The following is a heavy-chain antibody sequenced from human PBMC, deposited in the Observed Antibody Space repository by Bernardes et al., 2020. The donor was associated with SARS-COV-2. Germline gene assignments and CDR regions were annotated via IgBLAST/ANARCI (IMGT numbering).Heavy chain of an antibody. CDR1: GDTFTSYA. V-gene: IGHV1-69*13. Sequence: SLKVSCKASGDTFTSYAFTWVRQAPGQGLEWMGRIIPRFGSTTYAQNFQGRVTITADESSSTAYMELSSLRSEDTALYYCAREPIAARPGIWFDPWGQGGELEGGVTSTADESSGAAYMGRSRLGAEEAAVYYGARGRMAGGAGGWCDPWGQGTLVTVSS. CDR3: AREPIAARPGIWFDPWGQGGELEGGVTSTADESSGAAYMGRSRLGAEEAAVYYGARGRMAGGAGGWCDP. D-gene: IGHD6-6*01. CDR2: IIPRFGST. J-gene: IGHJ5*02.